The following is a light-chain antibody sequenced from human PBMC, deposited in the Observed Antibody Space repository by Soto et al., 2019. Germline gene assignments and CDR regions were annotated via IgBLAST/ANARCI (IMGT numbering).Light chain of an antibody. CDR3: SSYTSTNTLVV. J-gene: IGLJ2*01. CDR1: SSDVGAYNY. V-gene: IGLV2-14*01. Sequence: QSALTQPASVSGSPGQSITISCTGTSSDVGAYNYVSWYQQHPGKAPKLMIYDVSNRPSGVSNRFSGSKSGNTASLTVSGLQPDDEADYYCSSYTSTNTLVVFGGGTKLTVL. CDR2: DVS.